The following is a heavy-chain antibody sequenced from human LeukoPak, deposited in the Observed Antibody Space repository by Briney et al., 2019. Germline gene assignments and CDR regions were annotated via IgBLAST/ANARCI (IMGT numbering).Heavy chain of an antibody. D-gene: IGHD6-25*01. CDR2: ISSSSSYI. J-gene: IGHJ4*02. CDR1: GFNFCSYS. V-gene: IGHV3-21*05. CDR3: ARDGDYSSGSFY. Sequence: GGSLRLSCAASGFNFCSYSMNWVRQAPGRGLEGVSYISSSSSYIYYPDSMKGRFTISRDNAKNSLYLQMNSLRAEDTAVYYCARDGDYSSGSFYWGQGTLVTVSS.